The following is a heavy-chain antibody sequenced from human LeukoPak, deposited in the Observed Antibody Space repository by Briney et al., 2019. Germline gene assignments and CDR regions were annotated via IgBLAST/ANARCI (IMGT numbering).Heavy chain of an antibody. D-gene: IGHD2-2*02. V-gene: IGHV1-69*13. CDR1: GGTFSSYA. Sequence: ASVKVSCKASGGTFSSYAISWVRQATGQGLEWMGGIIPIFGTANNAHPFQSSVTTTADESPSTTYMKLSSLRSENTAVYYCARAQPAAITCLYFQHWGQSTLVTVSS. CDR2: IIPIFGTA. J-gene: IGHJ1*01. CDR3: ARAQPAAITCLYFQH.